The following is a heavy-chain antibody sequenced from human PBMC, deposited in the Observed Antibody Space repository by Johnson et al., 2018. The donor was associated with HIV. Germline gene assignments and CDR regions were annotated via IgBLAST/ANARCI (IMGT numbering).Heavy chain of an antibody. J-gene: IGHJ3*02. CDR3: AKVDRRGGAFDI. CDR2: ISSSSANI. CDR1: GFTFDDYA. D-gene: IGHD3-10*01. V-gene: IGHV3-9*01. Sequence: QLVESGGGLVQPGRSLRLSCAASGFTFDDYAMHWVRQAPGKGLEWISYISSSSANIYYAESVKGRFTISRDNSKNTLHLQMNSLRVEDTAVYYCAKVDRRGGAFDIWGQGTKVTVSS.